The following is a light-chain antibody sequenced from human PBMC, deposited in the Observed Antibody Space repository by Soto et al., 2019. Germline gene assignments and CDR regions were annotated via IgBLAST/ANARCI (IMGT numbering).Light chain of an antibody. J-gene: IGKJ4*01. CDR2: DPS. V-gene: IGKV3-11*01. CDR1: QSLSGY. CDR3: QDRGNWPLFT. Sequence: EIVLTQSPATLSLSLGERATLSCRASQSLSGYFARHQQKPGQPPRLLIYDPSHRATGIPARLTGSGSGTDLTLTISSLEPEDFAVYYCQDRGNWPLFTFGGGSKVEIK.